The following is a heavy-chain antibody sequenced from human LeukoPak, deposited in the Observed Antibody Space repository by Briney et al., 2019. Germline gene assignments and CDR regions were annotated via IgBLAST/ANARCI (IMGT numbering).Heavy chain of an antibody. CDR1: GFTFSSYA. CDR2: ISGSGGST. D-gene: IGHD3-10*01. Sequence: GGSLRLSCAASGFTFSSYAMSWVRQAPGKGLEWVSAISGSGGSTYYADSVKGRFTISRDNAKNSLYLQMSSLRAEDTAMYYCARSLWFGDSNLDYWGQGTLVTVSS. J-gene: IGHJ4*02. CDR3: ARSLWFGDSNLDY. V-gene: IGHV3-23*01.